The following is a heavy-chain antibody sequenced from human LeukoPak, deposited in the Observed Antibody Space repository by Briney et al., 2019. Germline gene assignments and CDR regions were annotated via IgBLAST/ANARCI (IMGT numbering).Heavy chain of an antibody. Sequence: SVKVSCKASGGTFSSYTISWVRQAPGQGLEWMGRIIPILDIANYAQKFQGRVTITADKSTSTAYMELSSLRSEDTAVYSCARDVDCTNGVCYTHWYFDLWGRGTLVTVSS. D-gene: IGHD2-8*01. V-gene: IGHV1-69*04. CDR3: ARDVDCTNGVCYTHWYFDL. J-gene: IGHJ2*01. CDR2: IIPILDIA. CDR1: GGTFSSYT.